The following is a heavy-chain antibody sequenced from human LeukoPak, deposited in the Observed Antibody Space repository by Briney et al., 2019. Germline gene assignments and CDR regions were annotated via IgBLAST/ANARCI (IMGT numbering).Heavy chain of an antibody. Sequence: ASVKVSCEASGYTFTGYYIHWVRQAPGQGLEWMGWINPNSGGTNYAQKFQGRVTMTRDTSISTAYMELSRLRSDDTAVYYCARSYSSSWYDMSAFDIWGQGTMVTVSS. J-gene: IGHJ3*02. CDR2: INPNSGGT. CDR3: ARSYSSSWYDMSAFDI. CDR1: GYTFTGYY. D-gene: IGHD6-13*01. V-gene: IGHV1-2*02.